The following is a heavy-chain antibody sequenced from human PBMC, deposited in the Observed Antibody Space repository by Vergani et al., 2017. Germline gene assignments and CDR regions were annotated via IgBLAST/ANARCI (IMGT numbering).Heavy chain of an antibody. Sequence: QLQLQESGPGLVKHSETLSLTCTVSGGSISSSSYYWGWIRQPPGKGLEWIGRIYYSGSTYYNPSLKSRVTISVDTSKNQYSLKLSSVTAADTALYYWAMTSDILTGSRKRGAFDIWGQGTMVTVAS. J-gene: IGHJ3*02. V-gene: IGHV4-39*01. CDR1: GGSISSSSYY. CDR2: IYYSGST. CDR3: AMTSDILTGSRKRGAFDI. D-gene: IGHD3-9*01.